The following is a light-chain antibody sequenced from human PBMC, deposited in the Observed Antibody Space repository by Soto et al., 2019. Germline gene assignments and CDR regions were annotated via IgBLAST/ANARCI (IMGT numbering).Light chain of an antibody. J-gene: IGKJ1*01. CDR3: QQYGSSPPWT. V-gene: IGKV3-20*01. CDR1: QSVSGSY. CDR2: GAS. Sequence: EIVLTPSPGTLSLSPGERATLSCRASQSVSGSYLAWYQQKPGQAPRLLIYGASSRATGIPDRFSGSGSGTDFTLTISRLEPEDFAVYYCQQYGSSPPWTFGQGTKVDIK.